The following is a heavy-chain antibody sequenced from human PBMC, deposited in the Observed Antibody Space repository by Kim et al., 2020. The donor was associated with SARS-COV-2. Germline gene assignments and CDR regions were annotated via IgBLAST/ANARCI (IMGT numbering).Heavy chain of an antibody. J-gene: IGHJ4*02. CDR3: ARGNHESSGYHALDY. V-gene: IGHV4-34*01. Sequence: SETLSLTCAVYGGSFSGYYWNWIRQPPGKGLEWIGEINHSGGTNNNPSLKSRLTISVYTSKNQFSLKLTSVTAADTAVYFCARGNHESSGYHALDYWGQGDLVTVSS. CDR1: GGSFSGYY. D-gene: IGHD3-22*01. CDR2: INHSGGT.